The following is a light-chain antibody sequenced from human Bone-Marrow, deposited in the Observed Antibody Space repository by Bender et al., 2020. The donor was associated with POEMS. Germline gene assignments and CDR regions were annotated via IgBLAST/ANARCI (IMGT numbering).Light chain of an antibody. CDR3: QVWDSSKCGV. J-gene: IGLJ1*01. V-gene: IGLV3-27*01. CDR1: VLAQKY. Sequence: SYELTQPSSVSVSPGQTARITCSGDVLAQKYARWFQQKPGQAPVLVIYKDSERPSGIPERFSGSNSGNTATLTISRVEAGDEADYYCQVWDSSKCGVFGAGTKVTVL. CDR2: KDS.